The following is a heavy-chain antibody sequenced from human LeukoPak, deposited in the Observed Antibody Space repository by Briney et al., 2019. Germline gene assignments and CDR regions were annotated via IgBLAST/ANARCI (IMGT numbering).Heavy chain of an antibody. Sequence: PGGSLRLSCAASGFTFSSYSMNWVRQAPGKGLEWVAFIRYDGSNKYYSDSVKGRFTISRDNSKNTLNLQMNSLRAEDTAVYYCASLGYCSGGTCYATYWGQGTLVTVSS. CDR1: GFTFSSYS. V-gene: IGHV3-30*02. J-gene: IGHJ4*02. CDR3: ASLGYCSGGTCYATY. D-gene: IGHD2-15*01. CDR2: IRYDGSNK.